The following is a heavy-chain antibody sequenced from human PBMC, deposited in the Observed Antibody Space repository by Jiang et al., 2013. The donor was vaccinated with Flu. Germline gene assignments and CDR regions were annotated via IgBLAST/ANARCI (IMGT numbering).Heavy chain of an antibody. CDR3: ASAGRDTHGYYGMDV. D-gene: IGHD1-1*01. CDR2: INHSGST. Sequence: LLKPSETLSLTCAVYGGSFSGYYWSWVRQPPGKGLEWIGEINHSGSTNYNPSLKSRVTISVDTSKNQFSLKLSSVTAADTAVYYCASAGRDTHGYYGMDVWGQGTTVTVXS. V-gene: IGHV4-34*01. CDR1: GGSFSGYY. J-gene: IGHJ6*02.